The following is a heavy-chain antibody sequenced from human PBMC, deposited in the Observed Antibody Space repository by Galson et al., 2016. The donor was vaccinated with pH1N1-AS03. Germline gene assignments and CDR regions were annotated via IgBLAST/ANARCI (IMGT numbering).Heavy chain of an antibody. CDR3: ARTNWLDY. J-gene: IGHJ4*02. CDR2: IKGDGSEK. Sequence: SLRLSCAASGFTFTGYWMSWVRQAPGKGLEWVANIKGDGSEKVYVDSVKGRFTIARDNAKNSLYLQMDSLRAEDTAVYDCARTNWLDYWGQGTLVTVSS. D-gene: IGHD7-27*01. V-gene: IGHV3-7*01. CDR1: GFTFTGYW.